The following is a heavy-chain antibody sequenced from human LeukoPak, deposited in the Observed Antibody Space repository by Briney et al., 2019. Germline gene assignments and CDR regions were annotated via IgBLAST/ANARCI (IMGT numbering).Heavy chain of an antibody. V-gene: IGHV1-2*02. CDR3: ARTDNKYDSRLLFN. CDR2: INPNSGGT. CDR1: GYTFTDYY. J-gene: IGHJ4*02. D-gene: IGHD3-22*01. Sequence: ASVKVSCKASGYTFTDYYLHWVRQAPGQGLEWMGWINPNSGGTNYAQRFRGRVTLTRDTSVTTAYMELNRLESDDTAIYYCARTDNKYDSRLLFNWGQGTQIIVSS.